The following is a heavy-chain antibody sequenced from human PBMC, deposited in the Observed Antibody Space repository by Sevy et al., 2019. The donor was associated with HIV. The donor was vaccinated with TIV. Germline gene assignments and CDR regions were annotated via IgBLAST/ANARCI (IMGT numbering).Heavy chain of an antibody. Sequence: GGSLRLSCAASGFTFEHYWMTWVRQAPGKGLEWVADIKRDGSQSYYVDSVKGRFTFSRDNAKNSLDLQMNSLRAEDTAVDYCAGWGGYGWDLWGQGTMVTVSS. D-gene: IGHD3-16*01. J-gene: IGHJ3*01. CDR1: GFTFEHYW. V-gene: IGHV3-7*01. CDR3: AGWGGYGWDL. CDR2: IKRDGSQS.